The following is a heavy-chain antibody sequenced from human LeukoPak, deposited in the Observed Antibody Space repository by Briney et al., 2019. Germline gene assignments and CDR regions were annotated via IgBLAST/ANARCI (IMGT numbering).Heavy chain of an antibody. CDR3: AIFQGTYGDNENDY. D-gene: IGHD4-17*01. V-gene: IGHV1-69*01. J-gene: IGHJ4*02. CDR1: GGTVRSYA. Sequence: SVKVSCKASGGTVRSYAITWVRQAPGKGLEWMGGIIPMINTPKYAQKFQGRVSITADESTSTGYMEVSSLRSEDTAVYYCAIFQGTYGDNENDYWGQGTLVTVSS. CDR2: IIPMINTP.